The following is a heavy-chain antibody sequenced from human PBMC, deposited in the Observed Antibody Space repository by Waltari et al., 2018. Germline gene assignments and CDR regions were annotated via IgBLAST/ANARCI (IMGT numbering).Heavy chain of an antibody. J-gene: IGHJ4*02. CDR2: INPKSGGT. V-gene: IGHV1-2*02. D-gene: IGHD3-10*01. CDR1: GYNFIDYY. Sequence: QGQLVQSGAEVKEPGASVKVSCKASGYNFIDYYIHWIRQAPGQGLEWMGWINPKSGGTKYEQKFQGRVSMTVDPSINTVYMEMISLTSDDTSVYFCARARADYWGQGTLVTVSS. CDR3: ARARADY.